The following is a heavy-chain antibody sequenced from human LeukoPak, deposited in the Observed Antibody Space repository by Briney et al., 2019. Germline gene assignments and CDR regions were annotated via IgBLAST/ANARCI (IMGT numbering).Heavy chain of an antibody. V-gene: IGHV1-8*01. D-gene: IGHD3-9*01. Sequence: ASVKVSCKASGYTFTSYDINWVRQATGQGLEWMGWMNPNSGNTGYAQKFQGRVTMTRNTSISTAYMELSSLRSEDTAVYYCARSSDILTGYSPKNYYHYMDVWGKGTTVTVSS. CDR3: ARSSDILTGYSPKNYYHYMDV. J-gene: IGHJ6*03. CDR1: GYTFTSYD. CDR2: MNPNSGNT.